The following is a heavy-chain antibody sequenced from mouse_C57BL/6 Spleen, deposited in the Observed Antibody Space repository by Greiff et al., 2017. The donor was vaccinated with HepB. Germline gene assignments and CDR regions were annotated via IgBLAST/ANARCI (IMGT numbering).Heavy chain of an antibody. J-gene: IGHJ2*01. V-gene: IGHV14-4*01. D-gene: IGHD1-1*01. CDR2: IDPENGDT. Sequence: EVKLVESGAELVRPGASVKLSCTASGFNIKDDYMHWVKQRPEQGLEWIGWIDPENGDTEYASKFQGKATITADTSSNTAYLQLSSLTSEDTAVYYCTTFYGSSDRYFDYWGQGTTLTVSS. CDR1: GFNIKDDY. CDR3: TTFYGSSDRYFDY.